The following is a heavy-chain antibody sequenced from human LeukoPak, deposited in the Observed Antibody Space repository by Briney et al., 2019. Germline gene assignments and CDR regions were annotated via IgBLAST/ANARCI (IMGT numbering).Heavy chain of an antibody. D-gene: IGHD6-19*01. V-gene: IGHV1-69*13. CDR3: ARGASSGWYNWFDP. CDR2: IIPIFGTA. J-gene: IGHJ5*02. Sequence: SVKVSCKASGGTFSSHAISWVRQAPGQGLEWMGGIIPIFGTANYAQKFQGRVTITADESTSTAYMELSSLRSEDTAVYYCARGASSGWYNWFDPWGQGTLVTVSS. CDR1: GGTFSSHA.